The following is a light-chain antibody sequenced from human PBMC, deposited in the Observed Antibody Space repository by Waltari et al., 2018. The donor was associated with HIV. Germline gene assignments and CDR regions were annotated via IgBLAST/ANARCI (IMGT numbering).Light chain of an antibody. CDR2: RYI. CDR1: NIGTKN. J-gene: IGLJ1*01. V-gene: IGLV3-9*01. Sequence: SYELTQALSVSVALGQTAKITREGGNIGTKNVNGYQQKPGQAPVLVIFRYIMRPPAIPERFSGSKSGKSAALTVSRAQAGDEGDYYCQVWDSSSVVFATGAKVTVL. CDR3: QVWDSSSVV.